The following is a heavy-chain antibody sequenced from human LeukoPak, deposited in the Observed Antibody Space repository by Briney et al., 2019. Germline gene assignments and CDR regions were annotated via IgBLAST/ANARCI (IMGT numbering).Heavy chain of an antibody. D-gene: IGHD5-18*01. J-gene: IGHJ4*02. CDR3: ARGSSSGYSYGFDY. CDR2: ISSSGSTI. V-gene: IGHV3-48*03. Sequence: GGSLRLSCAASGFTFSSYEMNWVRQAPGEGLEWVSYISSSGSTIYYADSVKGRFTISRDNAKNSLYLQMNSLRAEDTAVYYCARGSSSGYSYGFDYWGQGTLVTVSS. CDR1: GFTFSSYE.